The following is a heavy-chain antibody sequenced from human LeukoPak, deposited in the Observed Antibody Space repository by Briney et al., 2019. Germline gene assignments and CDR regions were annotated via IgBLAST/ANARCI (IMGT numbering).Heavy chain of an antibody. D-gene: IGHD6-13*01. CDR3: ASDTRELAAALDY. CDR1: GFTFSSYS. Sequence: PGRSLRLSCAASGFTFSSYSMNWVRQAPGKGLEWVADIRNDGSNKYYADSVKGRFTISRDNAKNSLYLQMNSLRVEDTAVYYCASDTRELAAALDYWGQGTLVTVSS. CDR2: IRNDGSNK. V-gene: IGHV3-33*08. J-gene: IGHJ4*02.